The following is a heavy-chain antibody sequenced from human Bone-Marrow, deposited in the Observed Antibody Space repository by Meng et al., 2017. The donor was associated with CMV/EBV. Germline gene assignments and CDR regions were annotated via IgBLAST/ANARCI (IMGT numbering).Heavy chain of an antibody. V-gene: IGHV3-74*01. CDR3: ARATIYYDSSGYYYLDAFDI. J-gene: IGHJ3*02. Sequence: GESLKISCAASGFTFSSYWMHWVRQAPGKGLVWVSRINSDGSSTSYADSVKGRFTISRDNAKNTLYLQMNSLRAEDTAVYYCARATIYYDSSGYYYLDAFDIWGQGKMVTVSS. CDR2: INSDGSST. D-gene: IGHD3-22*01. CDR1: GFTFSSYW.